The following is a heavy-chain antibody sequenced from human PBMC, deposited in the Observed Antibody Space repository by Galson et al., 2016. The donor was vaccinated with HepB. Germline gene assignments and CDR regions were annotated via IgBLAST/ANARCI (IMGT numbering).Heavy chain of an antibody. J-gene: IGHJ5*02. V-gene: IGHV3-33*01. CDR1: EFTFSTYA. Sequence: SLRLSCAASEFTFSTYAMHWVRQAPGKGLEWVALIWSEGSKKDYADSVKGRFTISSDNSKNTLYLQLNSLRAEYTAVYDCARGLGYCGRNTCWFDPWGQGTLVTVSS. D-gene: IGHD2-2*01. CDR2: IWSEGSKK. CDR3: ARGLGYCGRNTCWFDP.